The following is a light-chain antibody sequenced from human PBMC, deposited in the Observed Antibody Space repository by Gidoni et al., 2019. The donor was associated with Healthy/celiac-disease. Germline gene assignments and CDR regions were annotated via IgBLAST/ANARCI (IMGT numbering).Light chain of an antibody. CDR1: RSDVGGYNY. J-gene: IGLJ2*01. CDR2: DVS. CDR3: SSYTSSSTLDVV. V-gene: IGLV2-14*01. Sequence: QSALTPPASVSGSPGPSITISCTGTRSDVGGYNYVSWYQQHPGTAPKLMIYDVSNRPSGVSNRFSGSKSGNTASLTISGLQAEDEADYYCSSYTSSSTLDVVFGGGTKLTVL.